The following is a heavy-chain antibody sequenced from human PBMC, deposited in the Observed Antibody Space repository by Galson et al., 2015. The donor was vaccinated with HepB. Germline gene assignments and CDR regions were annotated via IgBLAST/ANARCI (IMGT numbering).Heavy chain of an antibody. Sequence: QSGAEVKKPGESLKISCKGSGYSFTSYWIGWVRQMPGKGLEWMGIIYPGDSDTRYSPSFQGQVTISADKSVSTAYLQWSSLKASDTAMYYCARRITIFGVAQGDWFDPWGQGTLVTVSS. CDR1: GYSFTSYW. V-gene: IGHV5-51*06. CDR3: ARRITIFGVAQGDWFDP. CDR2: IYPGDSDT. J-gene: IGHJ5*02. D-gene: IGHD3-3*01.